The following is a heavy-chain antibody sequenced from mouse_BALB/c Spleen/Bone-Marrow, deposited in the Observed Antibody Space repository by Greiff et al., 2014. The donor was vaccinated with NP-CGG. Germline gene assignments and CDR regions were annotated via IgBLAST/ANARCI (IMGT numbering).Heavy chain of an antibody. CDR3: ARVYLWYFDV. Sequence: VMLVESGPGPVAPSQSLSITCTVSGFSLTSYGVHWVRQPPGKGLEWLGVIWAGGSTNYNSALMSRLSISKGNSKSQVFLKMNSLQTDDTAMYYCARVYLWYFDVWGAGTTVTVSS. J-gene: IGHJ1*01. CDR1: GFSLTSYG. V-gene: IGHV2-9*02. CDR2: IWAGGST. D-gene: IGHD2-3*01.